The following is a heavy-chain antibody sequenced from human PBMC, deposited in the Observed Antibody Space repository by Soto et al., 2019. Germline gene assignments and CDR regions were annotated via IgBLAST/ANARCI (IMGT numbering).Heavy chain of an antibody. V-gene: IGHV3-23*01. J-gene: IGHJ4*02. CDR2: ISSTGDRT. D-gene: IGHD2-15*01. CDR1: RFTFNNYA. Sequence: EVQLLESGGGLVQPGGSLRLSCAASRFTFNNYAMSWVRQAPGKGLEWVSGISSTGDRTNYADSVKGRFTISRDNSKNTLYLQMNSLRDEDTAVYYCAKDYTCSGGSCYLFDSWGQGTLVTVSS. CDR3: AKDYTCSGGSCYLFDS.